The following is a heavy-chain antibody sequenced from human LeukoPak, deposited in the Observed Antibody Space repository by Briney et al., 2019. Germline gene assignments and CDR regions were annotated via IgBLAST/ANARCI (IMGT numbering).Heavy chain of an antibody. D-gene: IGHD6-19*01. CDR2: MSPNSGNT. Sequence: ASVKVSCKASGYTFTSYDINWVRQATGQGLEWMGWMSPNSGNTGYAQKFQGRVTMTRNTSISTAYMELSSLRSEDTAVYYCATKLSSGWYELRFDYWGQGTLVTVSS. V-gene: IGHV1-8*01. CDR3: ATKLSSGWYELRFDY. CDR1: GYTFTSYD. J-gene: IGHJ4*02.